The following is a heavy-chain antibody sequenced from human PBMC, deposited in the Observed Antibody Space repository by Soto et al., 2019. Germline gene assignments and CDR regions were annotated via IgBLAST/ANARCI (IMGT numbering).Heavy chain of an antibody. CDR3: ARSPRRREILGVTYYFDY. V-gene: IGHV1-69*13. Sequence: EASVKVSCKASGGTFSSYAISWVRQAPGQGLEWMGGIIPIFGTANYAQKFQGRVTITADESTSTAYMELSSLRSEDTAVYYCARSPRRREILGVTYYFDYWGQGTLVTVSS. CDR1: GGTFSSYA. J-gene: IGHJ4*02. D-gene: IGHD3-22*01. CDR2: IIPIFGTA.